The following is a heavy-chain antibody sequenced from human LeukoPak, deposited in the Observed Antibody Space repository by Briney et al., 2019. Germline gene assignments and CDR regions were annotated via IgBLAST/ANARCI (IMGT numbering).Heavy chain of an antibody. CDR1: GFTFRSYA. J-gene: IGHJ4*02. D-gene: IGHD3-10*01. V-gene: IGHV3-23*01. CDR3: AKPHYYGSGSPDY. CDR2: ISDSGGST. Sequence: HPGGSLRLSRAASGFTFRSYAMSWVRQAPGKGLEWVSGISDSGGSTYYADSVKGRFTISRDNSKNTLCLQMNSLRAEDTAVYYCAKPHYYGSGSPDYWGQGTLVTVSS.